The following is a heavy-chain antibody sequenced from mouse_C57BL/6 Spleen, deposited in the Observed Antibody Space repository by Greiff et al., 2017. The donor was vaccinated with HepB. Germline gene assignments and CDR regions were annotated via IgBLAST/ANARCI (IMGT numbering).Heavy chain of an antibody. CDR3: ARHRLITSGYFDV. D-gene: IGHD1-1*01. V-gene: IGHV3-6*01. J-gene: IGHJ1*03. Sequence: EVKLVESGPGLVNPSQSLPLTCSVTGYSIPSGYYWNWFRQFPGNKLEWMGYISYDGSNNYNPSLKNRISITRDTSKNQFFLKLNSVTTEDTATYYCARHRLITSGYFDVWGTGTTVTVSS. CDR2: ISYDGSN. CDR1: GYSIPSGYY.